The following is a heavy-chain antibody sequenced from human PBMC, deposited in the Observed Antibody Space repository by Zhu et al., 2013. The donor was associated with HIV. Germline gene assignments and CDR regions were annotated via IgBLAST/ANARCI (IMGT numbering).Heavy chain of an antibody. CDR3: ARADRVXIDY. CDR1: GYTFTSFY. Sequence: QVQLVQSGAEVKKPGASVKVSCKASGYTFTSFYIKWVRQVPGQGLEWMGLVHPGHGDTRKAQKFQGRLTMTRDTSIRTVYMELSRLKSDDTAVYYCARADRVXIDYWGQGTLVTVSS. D-gene: IGHD3-22*01. J-gene: IGHJ4*02. CDR2: VHPGHGDT. V-gene: IGHV1-46*01.